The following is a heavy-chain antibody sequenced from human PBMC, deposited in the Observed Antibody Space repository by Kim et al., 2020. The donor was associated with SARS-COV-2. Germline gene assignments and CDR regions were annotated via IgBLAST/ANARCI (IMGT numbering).Heavy chain of an antibody. D-gene: IGHD1-26*01. V-gene: IGHV4-4*09. J-gene: IGHJ4*02. CDR2: GST. Sequence: GSTHYNPARKSRVTISVDTSKSQFSLKLSSVTAADTAGYYCARRELGFDYWGQGTLVTVSS. CDR3: ARRELGFDY.